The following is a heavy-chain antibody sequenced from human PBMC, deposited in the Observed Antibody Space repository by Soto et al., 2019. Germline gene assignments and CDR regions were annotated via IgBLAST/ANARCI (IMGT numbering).Heavy chain of an antibody. V-gene: IGHV4-59*08. CDR1: GGSISSYY. CDR2: IYYSGST. CDR3: ARHQHGGYSGYDSSVDY. J-gene: IGHJ4*02. Sequence: SETLSLTCTVSGGSISSYYWSWIRQPPGKGLEWIGYIYYSGSTNYNPSLKSRVTISVDTSKNQFSLKLSSVTAADTAVYYCARHQHGGYSGYDSSVDYWGQGTLVTVSS. D-gene: IGHD5-12*01.